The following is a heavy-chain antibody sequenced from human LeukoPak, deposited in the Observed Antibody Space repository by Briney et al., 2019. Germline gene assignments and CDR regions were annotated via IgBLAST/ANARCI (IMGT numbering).Heavy chain of an antibody. CDR1: GGSINSGSYY. CDR2: IYTSGNT. CDR3: ARSEGRYSSRFDW. J-gene: IGHJ4*02. D-gene: IGHD6-13*01. V-gene: IGHV4-61*09. Sequence: SETLSLTCTVSGGSINSGSYYWTWIRQPAGKELEWIGHIYTSGNTNYNPSLKSRVTISTDTPKNQFSLKLNSVTAADTAVYYCARSEGRYSSRFDWWGQGSLVTVSS.